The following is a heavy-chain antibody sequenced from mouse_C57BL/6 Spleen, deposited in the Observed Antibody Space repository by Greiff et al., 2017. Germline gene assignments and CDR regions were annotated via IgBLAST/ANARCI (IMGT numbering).Heavy chain of an antibody. CDR1: GYTFTSYW. D-gene: IGHD2-4*01. J-gene: IGHJ2*01. CDR3: ANFFYYDYDEGRFFDY. CDR2: IHPNSGST. Sequence: QVQLQQPGAELVKPGASVKLSCKASGYTFTSYWMHWVKQRPGQGLEWIGMIHPNSGSTNYNEKFKSKATLTVDKSSSTAYMQLSSLTSEDSAVYYGANFFYYDYDEGRFFDYWGQGTTLTVSS. V-gene: IGHV1-64*01.